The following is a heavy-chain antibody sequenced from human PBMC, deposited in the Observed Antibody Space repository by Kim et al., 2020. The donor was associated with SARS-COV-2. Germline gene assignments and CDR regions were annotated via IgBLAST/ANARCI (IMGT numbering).Heavy chain of an antibody. V-gene: IGHV3-11*03. CDR1: GFTFSDFY. D-gene: IGHD3-16*02. Sequence: GGSLRHSCAASGFTFSDFYMGWIRQAPGKGLEWVSFISGRSSYTNYADSVKGRFTISRDSAKNSLSLQMNSLRAEDTAVYYCARLIGRIDYYFDFWGQGT. CDR2: ISGRSSYT. J-gene: IGHJ4*02. CDR3: ARLIGRIDYYFDF.